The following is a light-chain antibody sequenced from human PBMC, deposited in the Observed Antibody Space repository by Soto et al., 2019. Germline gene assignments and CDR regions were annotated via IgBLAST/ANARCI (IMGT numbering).Light chain of an antibody. V-gene: IGLV2-14*03. CDR1: VSDVGGYDS. J-gene: IGLJ1*01. CDR2: GVN. CDR3: CSYTTSTTYV. Sequence: QSALTQPASVSGSPGQSITISRTGTVSDVGGYDSVSWYQQHPGRAPKLIIYGVNNRPSGVSNRFSASKSADTASLTISGLQAEDEANYYCCSYTTSTTYVFGTGTKVTVL.